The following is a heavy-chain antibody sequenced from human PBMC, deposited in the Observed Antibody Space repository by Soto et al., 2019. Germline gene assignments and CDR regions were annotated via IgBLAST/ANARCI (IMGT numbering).Heavy chain of an antibody. CDR3: ARGSWDAIAVAAIPGWFDP. CDR2: ISSSSSYI. V-gene: IGHV3-21*01. D-gene: IGHD6-19*01. J-gene: IGHJ5*02. Sequence: EVQLVESGGGLVKPGGSLRLSCAASGLTFSSYSMNWVRQAPGKGLEWVSSISSSSSYIYYADSVKGRFTISRDNAKNSLYLKMNSLRAEDTAVYYCARGSWDAIAVAAIPGWFDPWGQGTLVTVSS. CDR1: GLTFSSYS.